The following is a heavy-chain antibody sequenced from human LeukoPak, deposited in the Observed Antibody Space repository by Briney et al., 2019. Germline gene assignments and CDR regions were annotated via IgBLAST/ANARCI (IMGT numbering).Heavy chain of an antibody. CDR1: GGSISSSSYY. CDR2: IYYSGST. D-gene: IGHD5/OR15-5a*01. CDR3: ASLRFIGYYYYMDV. J-gene: IGHJ6*03. Sequence: SETLSLTCTISGGSISSSSYYWGWIRQPPGKGLEWIGSIYYSGSTYYNPSLKSRVTISVDTSKNQFSLKLSSVTAADTAVYYCASLRFIGYYYYMDVWGKGTTVTVSS. V-gene: IGHV4-39*01.